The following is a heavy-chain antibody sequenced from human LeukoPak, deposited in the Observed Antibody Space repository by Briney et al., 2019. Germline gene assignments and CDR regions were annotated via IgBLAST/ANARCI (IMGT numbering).Heavy chain of an antibody. Sequence: PSETLSLTCAVSGGSISSTKTCGDWIRQPPGKGMEWIGTICYTGNTYYKPSLKSRVTISVDSSKNQFSLKLNSVTTADTAMFYCARVSKRDGSYGLSFDYWGQGALVTVSS. CDR2: ICYTGNT. D-gene: IGHD1-26*01. V-gene: IGHV4-39*07. J-gene: IGHJ4*02. CDR3: ARVSKRDGSYGLSFDY. CDR1: GGSISSTKTC.